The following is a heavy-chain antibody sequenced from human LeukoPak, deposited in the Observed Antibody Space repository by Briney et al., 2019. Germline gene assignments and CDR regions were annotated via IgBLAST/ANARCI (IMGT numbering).Heavy chain of an antibody. J-gene: IGHJ4*02. V-gene: IGHV3-48*02. CDR3: ARSDGSGSDRDY. D-gene: IGHD3-10*01. CDR1: GFNFSHYS. CDR2: ISRSSTTI. Sequence: GGSLRLSCAGSGFNFSHYSMNWVRQAPGKGLEWVSYISRSSTTIFYADSVKGRFTISRDNAKDSVYLQMNSLRDGDAAVYYCARSDGSGSDRDYWGQGTLVTVSS.